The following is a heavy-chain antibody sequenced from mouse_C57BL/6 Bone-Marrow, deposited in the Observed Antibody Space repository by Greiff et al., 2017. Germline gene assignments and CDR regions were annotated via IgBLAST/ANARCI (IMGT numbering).Heavy chain of an antibody. Sequence: EVKLVESGGGLVKPGGSLKLSCAASGFTFSSYTMSWVRPTPEKRLEWVATISGGGGNTYYPDSVKGRFTISRDNAKNTLYLQMSSLRSEDTALYYCARLSNPYFDYWGQGTTLTVSS. CDR1: GFTFSSYT. CDR3: ARLSNPYFDY. V-gene: IGHV5-9*01. D-gene: IGHD2-5*01. CDR2: ISGGGGNT. J-gene: IGHJ2*01.